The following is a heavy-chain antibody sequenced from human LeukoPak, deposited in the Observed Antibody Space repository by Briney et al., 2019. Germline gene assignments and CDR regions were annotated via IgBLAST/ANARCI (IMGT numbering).Heavy chain of an antibody. V-gene: IGHV4-34*01. CDR2: INHSGST. CDR3: ARVRVAAAGTCYFDY. D-gene: IGHD6-13*01. CDR1: GGSFSGYY. J-gene: IGHJ4*02. Sequence: PSETLSLTCAVYGGSFSGYYWSWICQPPGKGLEWIGEINHSGSTNYNPSLKSRVTISVDTSKNQFSLKLSSVTAADTAVYYCARVRVAAAGTCYFDYWGQGTLVTVSS.